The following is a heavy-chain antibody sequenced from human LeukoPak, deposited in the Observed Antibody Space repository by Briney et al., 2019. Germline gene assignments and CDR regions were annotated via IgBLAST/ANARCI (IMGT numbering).Heavy chain of an antibody. J-gene: IGHJ4*02. Sequence: SQTLSLTCAVYGGSFSGYYWSWIRQPPGKGLVWIGEINHSGSTNYNPSLKSRVTISVDTSKNQFSLKLSSVTAADTAVYYCARRDIVATIDYWGQGTLVTVSS. D-gene: IGHD5-12*01. CDR3: ARRDIVATIDY. V-gene: IGHV4-34*01. CDR2: INHSGST. CDR1: GGSFSGYY.